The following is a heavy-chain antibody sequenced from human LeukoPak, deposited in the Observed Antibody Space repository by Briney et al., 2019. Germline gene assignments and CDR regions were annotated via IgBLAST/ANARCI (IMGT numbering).Heavy chain of an antibody. V-gene: IGHV1-18*01. CDR2: ISANNGNT. J-gene: IGHJ6*03. CDR3: ARAYSSSSGYYYYMDV. Sequence: ASVKVSCKASANTFATYGISWVRQAPGQGLEWMGWISANNGNTNYAQKLQGRVTMTTDTSTSTAYMELRSLTSDDTAVYYCARAYSSSSGYYYYMDVWGKGTTVTVSS. CDR1: ANTFATYG. D-gene: IGHD6-6*01.